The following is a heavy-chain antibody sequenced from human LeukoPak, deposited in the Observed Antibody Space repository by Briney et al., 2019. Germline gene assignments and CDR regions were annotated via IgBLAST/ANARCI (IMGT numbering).Heavy chain of an antibody. CDR2: ISAYNGNT. CDR3: ARDPDSSSWYSYYYYYMDV. Sequence: ASVKVSCKASCYTFTSYGISWVRQAPGQGLEWMGWISAYNGNTNYAQKLQGRVTMTTDTSTSTAYMELRSLRSDDTAVYYCARDPDSSSWYSYYYYYMDVWGKGTTVTVSS. J-gene: IGHJ6*03. V-gene: IGHV1-18*01. CDR1: CYTFTSYG. D-gene: IGHD6-13*01.